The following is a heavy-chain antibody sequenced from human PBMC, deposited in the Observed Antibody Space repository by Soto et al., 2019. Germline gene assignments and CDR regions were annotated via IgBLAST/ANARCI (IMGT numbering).Heavy chain of an antibody. V-gene: IGHV4-59*01. Sequence: SETLPLTCTVSGGSISSYYWSWIRQPPGKGLEWIGYIYYSGSTNYNPSLKSRVTISVDTSKNQFSLKLSSVTAADTAVYYCARERTGVYYYYMDVWGKGTTVTVSS. CDR2: IYYSGST. D-gene: IGHD3-10*01. CDR1: GGSISSYY. J-gene: IGHJ6*03. CDR3: ARERTGVYYYYMDV.